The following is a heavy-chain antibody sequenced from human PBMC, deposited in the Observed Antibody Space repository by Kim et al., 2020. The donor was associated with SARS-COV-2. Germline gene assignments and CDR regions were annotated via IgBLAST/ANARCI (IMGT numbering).Heavy chain of an antibody. CDR1: GFTFSSYW. CDR2: IKQDGSEK. Sequence: GGSLRLSCAASGFTFSSYWMSWVRQAPGKGLEWVANIKQDGSEKYYVDSVKGRFTISRDNAKNSLYLQMNSLRAEDTAVYYCARDCDYDFWSGRIYYYYYGMDVWGQGTTVTVSS. V-gene: IGHV3-7*01. J-gene: IGHJ6*02. D-gene: IGHD3-3*01. CDR3: ARDCDYDFWSGRIYYYYYGMDV.